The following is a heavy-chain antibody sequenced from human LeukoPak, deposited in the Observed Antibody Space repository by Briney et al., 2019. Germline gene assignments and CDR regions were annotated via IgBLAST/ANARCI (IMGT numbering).Heavy chain of an antibody. D-gene: IGHD1-26*01. V-gene: IGHV1-2*02. J-gene: IGHJ4*02. CDR1: GYTFSGYF. Sequence: ASVKVSCRASGYTFSGYFMHWVRQAPGQGLEWMGWIYPNSGGTKYAQKFQGRVTMTRDTSISTIYMELSSLRSDDTAVYYCARFSGSSNFDYWGQGTLVTVSS. CDR2: IYPNSGGT. CDR3: ARFSGSSNFDY.